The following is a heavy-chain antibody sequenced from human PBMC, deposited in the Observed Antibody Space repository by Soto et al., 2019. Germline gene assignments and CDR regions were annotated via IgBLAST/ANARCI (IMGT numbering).Heavy chain of an antibody. CDR2: ISGNGGKT. D-gene: IGHD1-1*01. CDR3: ARDRSAGNYFYYGMDV. J-gene: IGHJ6*02. Sequence: QAPGKRLEWVSSISGNGGKTYYADSVKGRFTISRDNSKNMLYLQMNSVRVEDTAVYFCARDRSAGNYFYYGMDVWGQGTTVTVSS. V-gene: IGHV3-23*01.